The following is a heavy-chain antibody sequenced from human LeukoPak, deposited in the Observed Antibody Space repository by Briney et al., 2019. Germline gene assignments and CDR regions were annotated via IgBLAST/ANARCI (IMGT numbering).Heavy chain of an antibody. D-gene: IGHD5-12*01. J-gene: IGHJ4*02. CDR3: ARHQGNRGGYDLDY. CDR2: IYHSGST. CDR1: GGSISSSNC. V-gene: IGHV4-4*02. Sequence: SGTLSLTCAVSGGSISSSNCWSWVRQPPGKGLEWIGEIYHSGSTNYNPSLKSRVTISVDTSKNQFSLKLSSVTAADTAVYYCARHQGNRGGYDLDYWGQGTLVTVSS.